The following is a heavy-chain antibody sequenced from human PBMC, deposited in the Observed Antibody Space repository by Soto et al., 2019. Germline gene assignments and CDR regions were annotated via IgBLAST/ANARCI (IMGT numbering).Heavy chain of an antibody. D-gene: IGHD5-12*01. V-gene: IGHV4-30-4*08. CDR2: IYYSGST. Sequence: PSETLSLTCTVSGGSISSGGYYWSWIRQHPGKGLEWIGYIYYSGSTYYNPSLKSRVTISVDTSKNQFSLKLSSVTAADTAVYYCARDQMATRGPYYYGMDVWGQGTTVTVSS. CDR3: ARDQMATRGPYYYGMDV. CDR1: GGSISSGGYY. J-gene: IGHJ6*02.